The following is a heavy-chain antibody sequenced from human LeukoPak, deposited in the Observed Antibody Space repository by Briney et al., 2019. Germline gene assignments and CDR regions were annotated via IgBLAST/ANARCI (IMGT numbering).Heavy chain of an antibody. CDR1: GGSISSGSYY. J-gene: IGHJ5*02. D-gene: IGHD3-22*01. V-gene: IGHV4-61*02. CDR2: IYTSGST. Sequence: SETLSLTCTVSGGSISSGSYYWSWIRQPAGKGLEWIGRIYTSGSTNYNPSLKSRVTISVDTSKNQFSLKLSSVTAADTAVYYCARDAALVYYDLPVGWFDPWGQGTLVTVSS. CDR3: ARDAALVYYDLPVGWFDP.